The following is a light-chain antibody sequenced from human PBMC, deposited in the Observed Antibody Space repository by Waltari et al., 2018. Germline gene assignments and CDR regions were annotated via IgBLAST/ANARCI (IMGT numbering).Light chain of an antibody. J-gene: IGLJ3*02. CDR2: SNN. Sequence: QSVLSQPPSASGTPGQRATIACSGSSSTFGNNYVYWYQPLPGQAPKLLSYSNNQRPSGVPDRFSGSKTGTSAALAINGLRSEDEADYYCATWDDSLRMVFGGGTELTVL. V-gene: IGLV1-47*01. CDR3: ATWDDSLRMV. CDR1: SSTFGNNY.